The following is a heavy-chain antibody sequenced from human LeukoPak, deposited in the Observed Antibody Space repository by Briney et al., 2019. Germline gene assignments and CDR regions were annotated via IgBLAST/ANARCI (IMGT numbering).Heavy chain of an antibody. CDR2: ISSDGSHK. V-gene: IGHV3-30*01. CDR1: GVSMSPYP. D-gene: IGHD1-1*01. J-gene: IGHJ6*03. Sequence: GGSLRLSCAASGVSMSPYPMHWVRQAPGKGLAWVAVISSDGSHKYYADSVKGRFTISRDNSKNTLYLQIHSLRPEDTAVYYCARARMESVGYYYYMDVCGKGTTVTVSS. CDR3: ARARMESVGYYYYMDV.